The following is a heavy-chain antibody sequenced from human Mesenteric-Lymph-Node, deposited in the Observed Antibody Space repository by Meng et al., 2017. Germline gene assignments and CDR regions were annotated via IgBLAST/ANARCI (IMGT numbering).Heavy chain of an antibody. J-gene: IGHJ4*02. Sequence: QVRLQEWGPGLVKPSGTLSPPCAVSGGSISCSNWWTCVRQPPGKGLECIGEINHSGSTNYNPSLKSRVTISVDTSKNQFSLKLSSVTAADTAVYYCARGFLSFVRVFDYWGQGTLVTVSS. CDR3: ARGFLSFVRVFDY. CDR1: GGSISCSNW. D-gene: IGHD2/OR15-2a*01. CDR2: INHSGST. V-gene: IGHV4-4*02.